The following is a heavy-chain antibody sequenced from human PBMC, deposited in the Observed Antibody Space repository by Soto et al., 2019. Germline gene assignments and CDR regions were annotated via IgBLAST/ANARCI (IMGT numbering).Heavy chain of an antibody. D-gene: IGHD6-19*01. J-gene: IGHJ6*02. CDR3: ARYIRYSSGWTPRYGMDV. CDR2: IYYSGST. CDR1: GGSISSSSYY. V-gene: IGHV4-39*01. Sequence: SETLSLTCTVSGGSISSSSYYWGWIRQPPGKGLEWIGSIYYSGSTYYSPSLKSRVTISVDTSKNQFSLKLSSVTAADTAVYYCARYIRYSSGWTPRYGMDVWGQGTTVTVSS.